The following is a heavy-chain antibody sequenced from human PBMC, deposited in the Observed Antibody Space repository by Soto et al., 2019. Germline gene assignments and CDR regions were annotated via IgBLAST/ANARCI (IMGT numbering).Heavy chain of an antibody. CDR3: STHSDYCTNGACYKGWFDP. J-gene: IGHJ5*02. V-gene: IGHV1-69*01. Sequence: QVQLVQSGAEVKKPGSSVKVSCKASGGTFSSYAISWVRQAPGQGLEWMGGIIPIFGTANYAQKFQGRVTITAAESTSTGSMEMSSLRSEATAVSYCSTHSDYCTNGACYKGWFDPWGQGTLVTVSS. D-gene: IGHD2-8*01. CDR2: IIPIFGTA. CDR1: GGTFSSYA.